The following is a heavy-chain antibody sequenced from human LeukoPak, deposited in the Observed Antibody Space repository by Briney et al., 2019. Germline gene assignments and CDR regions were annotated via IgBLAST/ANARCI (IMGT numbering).Heavy chain of an antibody. CDR3: ATGPHTGDYPGVY. CDR1: GYTFTSYG. D-gene: IGHD7-27*01. CDR2: ISAYNGNT. Sequence: ASVKVSCKASGYTFTSYGISWVRQAPGQGLEWMGWISAYNGNTNYAQKFQGRVTMTEDTSTDTAYMELSSLRSEDTAVYYCATGPHTGDYPGVYWGQGTLVTVSS. V-gene: IGHV1-18*01. J-gene: IGHJ4*02.